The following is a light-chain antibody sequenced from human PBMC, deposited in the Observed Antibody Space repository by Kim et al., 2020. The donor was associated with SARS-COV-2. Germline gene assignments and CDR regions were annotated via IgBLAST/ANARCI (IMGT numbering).Light chain of an antibody. V-gene: IGKV1-27*01. CDR2: AAS. CDR3: QKYNSALTWT. J-gene: IGKJ1*01. Sequence: SVGDRVTITCRASQGISNYLAWYQQKPGKVPKLLIYAASTLQSGVPSRFSGSGSGTDFTLTISSLQPEDVATYYCQKYNSALTWTFGQGTKVDIK. CDR1: QGISNY.